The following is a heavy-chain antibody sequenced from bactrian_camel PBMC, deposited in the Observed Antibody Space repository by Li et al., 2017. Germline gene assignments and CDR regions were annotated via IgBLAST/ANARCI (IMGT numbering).Heavy chain of an antibody. V-gene: IGHV3S40*01. D-gene: IGHD3*01. CDR1: GIIRNNYY. Sequence: VQLVESGGGSVQAGGSLKLTCTVSGIIRNNYYMGWFRQVPGKEREGVAGRRVDGYGTYDADSVKGRFTISRDNAKDTLYLQMNSLKIEDTAVYYCALGSSRQATMTARGKGTQVTVS. CDR2: RRVDGYGT. J-gene: IGHJ4*01.